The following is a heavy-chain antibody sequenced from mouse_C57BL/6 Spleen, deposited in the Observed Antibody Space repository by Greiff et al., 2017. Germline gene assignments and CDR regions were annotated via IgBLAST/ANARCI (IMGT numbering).Heavy chain of an antibody. CDR3: ARDSSGYVGYYAMDY. Sequence: EVQLQQSGPELVKPGASVKIPCKASGYTFTDYNMDWVKQSHGKSLEWIGDINPNNGGTIYNQKFKGKATLTVDKSSSTAYMELRSLTSEDTAVYYCARDSSGYVGYYAMDYWGQGTSVTVSS. J-gene: IGHJ4*01. CDR2: INPNNGGT. V-gene: IGHV1-18*01. CDR1: GYTFTDYN. D-gene: IGHD3-2*02.